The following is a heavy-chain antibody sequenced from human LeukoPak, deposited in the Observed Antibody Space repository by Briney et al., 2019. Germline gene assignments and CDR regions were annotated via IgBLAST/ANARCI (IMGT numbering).Heavy chain of an antibody. Sequence: TGGSLRLSCAASGFTFSSYGMHWVRQGPGKGLEWVAVTWNDGSIKYYADSVKGRFTISRDNSKNTLYLQMNGLRAEDTAVYYCARARTSSNYYYGMDVWGKGTTVTVSS. CDR1: GFTFSSYG. V-gene: IGHV3-33*01. D-gene: IGHD2-2*01. J-gene: IGHJ6*04. CDR3: ARARTSSNYYYGMDV. CDR2: TWNDGSIK.